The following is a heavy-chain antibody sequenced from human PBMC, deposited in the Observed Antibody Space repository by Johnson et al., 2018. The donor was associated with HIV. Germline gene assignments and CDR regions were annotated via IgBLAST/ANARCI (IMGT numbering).Heavy chain of an antibody. CDR2: IKSKTDGGTT. Sequence: GQLVESGGGVLRPGGSLRLSCAASGFTFSNAWMSWVRQAPGKGLEWVGRIKSKTDGGTTDYAAPVKGRFTISRDDSKNTLYLQMNSLRAEDTAVYYCARDRAKVDDPNDAFDIWGQGTVVTVSS. D-gene: IGHD1-1*01. V-gene: IGHV3-15*01. CDR3: ARDRAKVDDPNDAFDI. CDR1: GFTFSNAW. J-gene: IGHJ3*02.